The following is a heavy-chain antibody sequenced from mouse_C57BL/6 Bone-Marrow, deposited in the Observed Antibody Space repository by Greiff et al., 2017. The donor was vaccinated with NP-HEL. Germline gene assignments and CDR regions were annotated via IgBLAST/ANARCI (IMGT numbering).Heavy chain of an antibody. CDR3: ARYSPLPTIVTTPYWYFDV. CDR1: GYSITSDY. J-gene: IGHJ1*03. Sequence: EVKLEESGPGLAKPSQTLSLTCSVTGYSITSDYWNWIRKFPGNKLEYMGYISYSGSTYYNPSLKSRISITRDTSKNQYYLQLNSVTTEDTATYYCARYSPLPTIVTTPYWYFDVWGTGTTVTVSS. D-gene: IGHD2-5*01. V-gene: IGHV3-8*01. CDR2: ISYSGST.